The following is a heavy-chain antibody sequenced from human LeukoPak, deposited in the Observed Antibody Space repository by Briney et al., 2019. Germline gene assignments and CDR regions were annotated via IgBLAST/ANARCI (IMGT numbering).Heavy chain of an antibody. Sequence: GGSLRLSCAASGFTVSGTYMSWVRQAPGKGLEWVSVIYSAGDTFSADSVKGRFTISRDNSKNTLYLQMNSLRAEDTAVYYCARRSSSSQVFDYWGQGTLVTVSS. J-gene: IGHJ4*02. CDR1: GFTVSGTY. D-gene: IGHD2-2*01. CDR3: ARRSSSSQVFDY. CDR2: IYSAGDT. V-gene: IGHV3-53*05.